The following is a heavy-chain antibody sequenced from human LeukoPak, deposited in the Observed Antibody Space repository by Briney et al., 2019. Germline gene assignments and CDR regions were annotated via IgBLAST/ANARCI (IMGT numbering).Heavy chain of an antibody. CDR2: ISSSDSNI. CDR3: ARALSYGSGN. J-gene: IGHJ4*02. D-gene: IGHD3-10*01. CDR1: GFTFSTYE. Sequence: PGGSLRLSCAASGFTFSTYEMNWVRQAPGKGLEWVSYISSSDSNIYYADSVKGRFTISRDNANNSLYLQMNSLRAEDTAVYYCARALSYGSGNWGQGTLVTVSS. V-gene: IGHV3-48*03.